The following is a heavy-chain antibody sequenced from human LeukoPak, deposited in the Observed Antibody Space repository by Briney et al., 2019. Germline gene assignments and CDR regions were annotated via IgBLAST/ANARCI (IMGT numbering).Heavy chain of an antibody. CDR3: AKELYSTTWFDY. J-gene: IGHJ5*01. CDR1: GFTFSNYA. CDR2: MSGTSGNT. V-gene: IGHV3-23*01. D-gene: IGHD6-13*01. Sequence: GGSLRLSCAASGFTFSNYAMTWVRQAPGKGLEWVSGMSGTSGNTYYADSVKGRFTISRDNSKNTLYLQMNSLRAGDTAVYYCAKELYSTTWFDYWGQGTLVTVSS.